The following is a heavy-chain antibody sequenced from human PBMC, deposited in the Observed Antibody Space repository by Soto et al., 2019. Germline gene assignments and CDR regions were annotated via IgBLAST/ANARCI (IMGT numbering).Heavy chain of an antibody. Sequence: GGSLRLSCADSGFTFSDYYMSWIRQAPWKGLEWVSYISSSGSTIYYADSVKGRFTISRDNAKNSLYLQMNSLRAEDTAVYYCAREVRYYYDSSGYYLDYWGQGTLVTVSS. V-gene: IGHV3-11*01. CDR3: AREVRYYYDSSGYYLDY. J-gene: IGHJ4*02. CDR2: ISSSGSTI. D-gene: IGHD3-22*01. CDR1: GFTFSDYY.